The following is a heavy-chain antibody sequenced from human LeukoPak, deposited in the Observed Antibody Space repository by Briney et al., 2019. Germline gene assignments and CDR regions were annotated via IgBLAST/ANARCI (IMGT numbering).Heavy chain of an antibody. CDR1: GFTVSSNY. J-gene: IGHJ1*01. CDR3: ARGPYYDSSGYYFPKYFQH. Sequence: GGSLRLSCAASGFTVSSNYMSWVRQAPGKGLEWVSVLYSGGSTYYADSVKGRFTISRDNSKNTLYLQMNSLRAEDTAVYYCARGPYYDSSGYYFPKYFQHWGQGTLVTVSS. CDR2: LYSGGST. D-gene: IGHD3-22*01. V-gene: IGHV3-53*01.